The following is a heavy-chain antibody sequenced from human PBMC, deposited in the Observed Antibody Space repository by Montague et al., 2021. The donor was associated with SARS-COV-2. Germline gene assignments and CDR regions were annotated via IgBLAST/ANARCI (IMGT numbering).Heavy chain of an antibody. D-gene: IGHD3-3*01. V-gene: IGHV4-4*07. CDR3: ASGKYYDFWSGYYSHDYVSGMDV. CDR1: GGSISSYY. Sequence: SETLSLTCTVSGGSISSYYWSWIRQSAGKGLEWIGRIHTSGSTXXXPSXXXRVTVSVDTSKNQFSLKLSSVTAADTAVYYCASGKYYDFWSGYYSHDYVSGMDVWGQGTTVTVSS. CDR2: IHTSGST. J-gene: IGHJ6*02.